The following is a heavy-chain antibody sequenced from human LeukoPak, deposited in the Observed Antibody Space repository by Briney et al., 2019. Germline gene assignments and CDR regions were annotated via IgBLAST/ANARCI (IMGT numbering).Heavy chain of an antibody. J-gene: IGHJ4*02. V-gene: IGHV3-23*01. CDR3: AKWGDYDVLTGYYVSDY. D-gene: IGHD3-9*01. CDR1: GFTFSNYA. Sequence: GGSLRLSCAASGFTFSNYAMSWVRQAPGKGLEWVSAITGGGSGIYYADSMKSRFTISRDNSKNTLYLQINSLRAEDTAVYYCAKWGDYDVLTGYYVSDYWGQGTLDTVSS. CDR2: ITGGGSGI.